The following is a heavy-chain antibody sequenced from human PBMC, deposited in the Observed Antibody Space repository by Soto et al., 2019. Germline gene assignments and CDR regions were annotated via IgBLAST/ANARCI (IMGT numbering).Heavy chain of an antibody. CDR3: ARHDRDGGYSSGYYALDH. J-gene: IGHJ4*02. CDR1: GYMFTNYW. CDR2: IYPDDPDT. V-gene: IGHV5-51*01. Sequence: PGESLKISCKGSGYMFTNYWIGWVRQMPGRGLEWMGIIYPDDPDTRYSPSFQGQVTISVDKSISTAYLQWSSLKTSDTAMYYCARHDRDGGYSSGYYALDHWGQGTLVTVSS. D-gene: IGHD3-22*01.